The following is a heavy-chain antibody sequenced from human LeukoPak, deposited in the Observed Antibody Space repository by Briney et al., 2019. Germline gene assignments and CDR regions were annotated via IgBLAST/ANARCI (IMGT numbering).Heavy chain of an antibody. D-gene: IGHD4-17*01. J-gene: IGHJ4*02. CDR1: GFTFSSYS. Sequence: GGSLRLSCAASGFTFSSYSMQWVRQTPGMGLEWVGIMSNSGENTFYGEAVKGRFTISRDNSQNTLYLQMNSLRPEDTAVYYCAKGRASVTRYVDYWGQGTLVTVSS. CDR3: AKGRASVTRYVDY. CDR2: MSNSGENT. V-gene: IGHV3-30*18.